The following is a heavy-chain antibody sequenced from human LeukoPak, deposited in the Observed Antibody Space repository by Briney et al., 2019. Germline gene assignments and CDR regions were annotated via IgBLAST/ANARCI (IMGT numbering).Heavy chain of an antibody. CDR3: ARAPWPLDV. D-gene: IGHD5-24*01. CDR2: IYYSGST. Sequence: SETLSLTCTVSGGSISSGGYSWSWIRQHPGKGLEWIGYIYYSGSTYYNPSLKSRVTISVDTSKNQFSLKLSSVTAADTAVYYCARAPWPLDVWGKGTTVTVSS. J-gene: IGHJ6*04. CDR1: GGSISSGGYS. V-gene: IGHV4-31*03.